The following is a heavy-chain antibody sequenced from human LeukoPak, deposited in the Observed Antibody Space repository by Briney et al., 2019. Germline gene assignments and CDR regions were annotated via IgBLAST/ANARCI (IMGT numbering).Heavy chain of an antibody. CDR3: AKKADRRITVATSGAFDL. J-gene: IGHJ3*01. Sequence: GGSLRLSCEASGFNFNPYGLTWVRQAPGKGLEWISFISGATDMTVYSDSVRGRFTISRDNAKNTLYLQMNSLRAEDTAIYYCAKKADRRITVATSGAFDLWGQGTGVTVSS. CDR2: ISGATDMT. D-gene: IGHD6-19*01. CDR1: GFNFNPYG. V-gene: IGHV3-23*01.